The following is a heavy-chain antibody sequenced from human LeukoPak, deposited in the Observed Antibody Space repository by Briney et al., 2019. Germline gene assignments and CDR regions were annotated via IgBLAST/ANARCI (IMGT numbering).Heavy chain of an antibody. V-gene: IGHV3-21*01. Sequence: GGSLRLSCAASGFTFSSYSMNWVRQAPGKGLEWVSSISSSSSYIYYADSVKGRFTISRDNAKNSLYLQMNSLRAEDTAVYYCARDSGSSWDTYFDYWGQGTLVTVSS. D-gene: IGHD6-13*01. J-gene: IGHJ4*02. CDR2: ISSSSSYI. CDR3: ARDSGSSWDTYFDY. CDR1: GFTFSSYS.